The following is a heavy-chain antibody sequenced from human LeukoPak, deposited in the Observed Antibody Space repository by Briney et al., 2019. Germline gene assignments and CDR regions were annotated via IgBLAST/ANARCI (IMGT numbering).Heavy chain of an antibody. Sequence: SETLSLTCTVSGGSISSYYWSWIRQPPGKGLEWIRYIYYSGSTNYNPSLKSRVTISVDTSKNQFSLKLSSVTAADTAVYYCVRAGELTSQQFDYWGQGTLVTVS. CDR2: IYYSGST. J-gene: IGHJ4*02. D-gene: IGHD1-7*01. V-gene: IGHV4-59*01. CDR1: GGSISSYY. CDR3: VRAGELTSQQFDY.